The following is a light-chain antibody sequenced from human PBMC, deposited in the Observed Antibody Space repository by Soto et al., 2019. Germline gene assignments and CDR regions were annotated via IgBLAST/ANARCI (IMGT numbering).Light chain of an antibody. CDR1: QGISSA. J-gene: IGKJ4*01. CDR2: DAS. CDR3: QQFNNYPLT. V-gene: IGKV1D-13*01. Sequence: ILLTQSPSSLSASVGDRVTITCLASQGISSALAWYQQKPGKAPKLLIYDASSWESGVPSRFSGSGSGTDFTPTISSLQPEDFATYYCQQFNNYPLTFGGGTKVDIK.